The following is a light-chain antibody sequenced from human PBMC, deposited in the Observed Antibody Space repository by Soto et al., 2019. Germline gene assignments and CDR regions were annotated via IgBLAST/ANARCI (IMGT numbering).Light chain of an antibody. Sequence: QSVLTQPPSASGSLGQSVTISCTGTSGDVGHYNYVSWYQQQPGKAPKLMIYEVTKRPSGVPDRFSGSKSGNTASLTITGLQPEDEASYYCTSYTITHIPVIFGGGTQLTVL. CDR1: SGDVGHYNY. V-gene: IGLV2-8*01. CDR2: EVT. CDR3: TSYTITHIPVI. J-gene: IGLJ2*01.